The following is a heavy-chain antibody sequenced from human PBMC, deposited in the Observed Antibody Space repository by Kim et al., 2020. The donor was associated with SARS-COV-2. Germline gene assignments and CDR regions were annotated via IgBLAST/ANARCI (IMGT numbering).Heavy chain of an antibody. V-gene: IGHV1-8*01. CDR3: ARTTNVGPNWFDC. Sequence: ASVKVSCMASGYFFNTYDINWVRQAPGQGLEWLGWVTPSTGNTGYAQKFQGRVTVTRDTSIRTAYMELSNLRSEDTAVYYCARTTNVGPNWFDCWG. CDR1: GYFFNTYD. J-gene: IGHJ5*01. CDR2: VTPSTGNT. D-gene: IGHD3-10*01.